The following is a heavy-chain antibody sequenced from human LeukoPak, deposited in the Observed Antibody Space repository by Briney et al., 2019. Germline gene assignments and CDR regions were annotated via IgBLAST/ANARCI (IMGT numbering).Heavy chain of an antibody. CDR2: ISGSGDST. Sequence: GGSLRLSCAASGFTFSNYAMGWVRQAPGKGLGWVALISGSGDSTYYADSVKGRFTVSRDNSKNTLYLQMSGLRAEDTALYYCAKPKAASSGTGRYVDYWGQGTLVTVSS. CDR3: AKPKAASSGTGRYVDY. D-gene: IGHD6-13*01. CDR1: GFTFSNYA. V-gene: IGHV3-23*01. J-gene: IGHJ4*02.